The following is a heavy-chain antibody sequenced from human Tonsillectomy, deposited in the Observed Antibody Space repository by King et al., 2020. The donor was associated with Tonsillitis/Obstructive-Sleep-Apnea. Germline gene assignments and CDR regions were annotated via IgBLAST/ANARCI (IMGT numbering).Heavy chain of an antibody. V-gene: IGHV4-59*01. CDR2: IYYIGST. CDR3: AIESLDEGDLDY. J-gene: IGHJ4*02. CDR1: GGSISSYY. D-gene: IGHD2-21*02. Sequence: VQLQESGPGLVKPSETLSLTCTVSGGSISSYYRTWIRQPPGKGLEWIGYIYYIGSTNYNPSLKSRVTISVDTSKNQFSLKLTSVTAADTAVYYCAIESLDEGDLDYWGQGTLVTVSS.